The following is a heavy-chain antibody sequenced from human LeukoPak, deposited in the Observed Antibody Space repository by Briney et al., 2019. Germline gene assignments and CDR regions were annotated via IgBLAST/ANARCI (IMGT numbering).Heavy chain of an antibody. CDR3: VRVVGSTRAEFAF. V-gene: IGHV1-18*01. Sequence: ASVKVSCKASDYDFSRFGISWVRQAPGQGLEFMGWISVSTGNTNYAQKLQGRVTMTTDTSTDTAYMELRSLSSDDTALYFCVRVVGSTRAEFAFWRQGSLVTVSS. CDR2: ISVSTGNT. CDR1: DYDFSRFG. D-gene: IGHD1-26*01. J-gene: IGHJ4*02.